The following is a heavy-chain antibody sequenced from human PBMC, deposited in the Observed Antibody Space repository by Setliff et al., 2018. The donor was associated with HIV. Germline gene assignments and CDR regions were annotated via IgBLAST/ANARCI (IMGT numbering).Heavy chain of an antibody. Sequence: GGSLRLSCEASGFTFSSYGMHWVRQAPGKGLEWVAFIRYDGSNKYDAVSVKGRFTISRDNSKNTLYLQMNSLRAEDTAVYYCAKGWGDSSGYYTGSYDMDVWGQGTTVTVSS. CDR1: GFTFSSYG. D-gene: IGHD3-22*01. V-gene: IGHV3-30*02. CDR2: IRYDGSNK. J-gene: IGHJ6*02. CDR3: AKGWGDSSGYYTGSYDMDV.